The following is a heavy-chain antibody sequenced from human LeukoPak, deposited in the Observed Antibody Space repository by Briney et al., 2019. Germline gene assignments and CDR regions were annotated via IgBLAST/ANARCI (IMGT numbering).Heavy chain of an antibody. CDR1: GGTFSSYA. CDR2: IIPIFGTA. J-gene: IGHJ4*02. V-gene: IGHV1-69*06. Sequence: GASVKVSCKASGGTFSSYAISWVRQAPGQGLEWMGGIIPIFGTANYAQKFQGRVTITADKSTSTAYMELSSLRSEDTAVYYCARGYYDSSQSLGPIFDYWGQGTLVTVSS. D-gene: IGHD3-22*01. CDR3: ARGYYDSSQSLGPIFDY.